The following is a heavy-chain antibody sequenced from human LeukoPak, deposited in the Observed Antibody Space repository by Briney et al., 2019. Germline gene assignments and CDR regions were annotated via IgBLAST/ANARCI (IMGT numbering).Heavy chain of an antibody. Sequence: GGSLRLSCAASGFTFSSYDMHWVRQATGKGPEWVSAIGTAGDTYYPGSVKGRFTISRDNAKNSLYLQMNSLRAEDTAVYYCARGEDIVVVPAALAFDIWGQGTMVTVSS. CDR1: GFTFSSYD. CDR3: ARGEDIVVVPAALAFDI. J-gene: IGHJ3*02. CDR2: IGTAGDT. D-gene: IGHD2-2*01. V-gene: IGHV3-13*01.